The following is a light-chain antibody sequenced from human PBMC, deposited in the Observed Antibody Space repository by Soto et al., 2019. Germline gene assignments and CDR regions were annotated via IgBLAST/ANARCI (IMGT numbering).Light chain of an antibody. CDR3: SSYTSSSTYV. CDR1: GSDVGGDHNF. Sequence: QSVLTQPASLSGSPGQSIAISCTGTGSDVGGDHNFVSWYQHHPGKAPKLTIYDVSNRPSGVSDRFSGSKSGNTASLTISGLQAEDEADYYCSSYTSSSTYVFGTGTKVTVL. J-gene: IGLJ1*01. V-gene: IGLV2-14*03. CDR2: DVS.